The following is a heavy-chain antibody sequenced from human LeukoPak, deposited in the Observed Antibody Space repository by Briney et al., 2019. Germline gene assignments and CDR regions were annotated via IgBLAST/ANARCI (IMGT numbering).Heavy chain of an antibody. D-gene: IGHD2-8*01. CDR1: GGTFSSYA. J-gene: IGHJ6*03. Sequence: SVKVSCKASGGTFSSYAISWVRQAPGQGLEWMGGIIPIFGTANYAQKFQGRVTITADESTSTAYMELSSLRSEDTAVYYCARESGRYGYCTDGVCSYYYYYMDVWGKGTTVTVSS. V-gene: IGHV1-69*13. CDR3: ARESGRYGYCTDGVCSYYYYYMDV. CDR2: IIPIFGTA.